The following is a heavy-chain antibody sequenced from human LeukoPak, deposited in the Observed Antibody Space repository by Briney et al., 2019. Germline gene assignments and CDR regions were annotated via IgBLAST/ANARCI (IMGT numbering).Heavy chain of an antibody. CDR3: ARAMLAYCGGDCERNAFDI. V-gene: IGHV3-30*04. Sequence: PGRSLRLSCAASGFTFSSYAMHWVRQAPGKGLEWVAVISYDGSNKYYADSVKGRFTISRDNSKNTLYLQMNSLRAEDTAVYYCARAMLAYCGGDCERNAFDIWGQGTMVTVSS. J-gene: IGHJ3*02. D-gene: IGHD2-21*02. CDR2: ISYDGSNK. CDR1: GFTFSSYA.